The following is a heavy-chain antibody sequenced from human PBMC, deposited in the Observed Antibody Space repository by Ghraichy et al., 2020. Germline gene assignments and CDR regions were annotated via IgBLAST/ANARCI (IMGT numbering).Heavy chain of an antibody. D-gene: IGHD1-26*01. CDR3: APLSVGGMDV. Sequence: SETLSLTCTVSGGSISSSSYYWGWIRQPPGKGLEWIGSIYYSGSTYYNPSLKSRVSMSVDTSKNQFSLKLSSVTAADTAVYYCAPLSVGGMDVWGQGTTVTVSS. J-gene: IGHJ6*02. CDR1: GGSISSSSYY. CDR2: IYYSGST. V-gene: IGHV4-39*01.